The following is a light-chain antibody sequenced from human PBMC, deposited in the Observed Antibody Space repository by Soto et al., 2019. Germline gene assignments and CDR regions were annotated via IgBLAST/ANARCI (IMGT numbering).Light chain of an antibody. Sequence: QAVVTQEPSLTVSPGGTVTLTCGSSTGAVTSGHYPYWFQQKPGQAPRTLIYDTSNKHSWTPARFSGSLLGGKAALTLSGAQPEDEAEYYCLLSYSGARQGVFGGGTQLTV. V-gene: IGLV7-46*01. CDR2: DTS. J-gene: IGLJ2*01. CDR3: LLSYSGARQGV. CDR1: TGAVTSGHY.